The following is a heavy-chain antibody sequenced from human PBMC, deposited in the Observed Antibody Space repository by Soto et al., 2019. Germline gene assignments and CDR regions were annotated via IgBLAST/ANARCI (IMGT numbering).Heavy chain of an antibody. CDR2: ISSSSSTI. CDR3: ASRYCSGGSCNYYYYGMDV. Sequence: SGGSLRLSCAASGFTFSSYSMNWVRQAPGKGLEWVSYISSSSSTIYYADSVKGRFTISRDNAKNSLYLQMNSLRDEDTAVYYCASRYCSGGSCNYYYYGMDVWGQGTTVTVSS. V-gene: IGHV3-48*02. J-gene: IGHJ6*02. CDR1: GFTFSSYS. D-gene: IGHD2-15*01.